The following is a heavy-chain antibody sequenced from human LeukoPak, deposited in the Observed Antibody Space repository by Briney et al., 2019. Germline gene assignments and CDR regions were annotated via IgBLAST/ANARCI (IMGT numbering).Heavy chain of an antibody. Sequence: ASVKVSCKVSGYTLTELSIHWVRQAPGKRLEWMGGFDPEDGETIYAQKFQGRVTITADKSTSTAYMELSSLRSEDTAVYYCARAYSAVAGPAPSYYFDYWGQGTLVTVSS. CDR1: GYTLTELS. V-gene: IGHV1-24*01. CDR2: FDPEDGET. D-gene: IGHD6-19*01. CDR3: ARAYSAVAGPAPSYYFDY. J-gene: IGHJ4*02.